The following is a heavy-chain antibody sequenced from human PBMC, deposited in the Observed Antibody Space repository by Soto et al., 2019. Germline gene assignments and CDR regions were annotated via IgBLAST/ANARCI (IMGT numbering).Heavy chain of an antibody. CDR1: GYTFTSYG. CDR3: ARSDCSGGSCYSYYFDY. CDR2: ISAYNGNT. Sequence: QVQPVQSGAEVKKPGASVKVSCKASGYTFTSYGISWVRQAPGQGLEWMGWISAYNGNTNYAQKLQGRVTMTTDTSTSTAYMELRSLRSDDTAVYYCARSDCSGGSCYSYYFDYWGQGTLVTVSS. D-gene: IGHD2-15*01. J-gene: IGHJ4*02. V-gene: IGHV1-18*01.